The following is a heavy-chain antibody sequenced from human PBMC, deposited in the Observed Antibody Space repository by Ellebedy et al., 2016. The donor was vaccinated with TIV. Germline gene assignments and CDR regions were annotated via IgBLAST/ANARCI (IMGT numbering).Heavy chain of an antibody. CDR1: GGTFSSYA. CDR3: ARGSTVTTWGDY. Sequence: ASVKVSCKASGGTFSSYAISWVRQAPGQGLEWMGRIIPILGIANYAQKLQGRVTMTRDTSTSTVYMELSSLRSEDTAVYYCARGSTVTTWGDYWGQGTLVTVSS. CDR2: IIPILGIA. V-gene: IGHV1-69*04. J-gene: IGHJ4*02. D-gene: IGHD4-17*01.